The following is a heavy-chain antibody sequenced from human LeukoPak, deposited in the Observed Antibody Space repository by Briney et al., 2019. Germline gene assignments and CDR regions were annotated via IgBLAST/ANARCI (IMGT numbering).Heavy chain of an antibody. CDR1: GGSISSSSYY. CDR3: ARFSGYIYGYDY. J-gene: IGHJ4*02. CDR2: IYYSGST. D-gene: IGHD5-18*01. Sequence: KPSETLSLTCTVSGGSISSSSYYWGWIRQPPGKGLEWIGSIYYSGSTYYNPSLKSRVTISVDTSKNQFSLKLSSVTAADTAVYYCARFSGYIYGYDYWGQGTLVTVSS. V-gene: IGHV4-39*01.